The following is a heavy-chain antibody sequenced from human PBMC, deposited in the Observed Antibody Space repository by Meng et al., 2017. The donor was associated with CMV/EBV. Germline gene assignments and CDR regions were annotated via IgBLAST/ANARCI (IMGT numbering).Heavy chain of an antibody. J-gene: IGHJ5*01. CDR1: AGSSSSRDYY. CDR3: ARGLTGILLWFGETLGWFDT. V-gene: IGHV4-30-4*08. CDR2: IYYSGST. Sequence: GPDLVNPVQLLSLTRTVPAGSSSSRDYYWSWIRQRPGKGLEWIGHIYYSGSTYHNPCPKSRVTISVDTSKNQFTLKLGSVTAADTAVQYCARGLTGILLWFGETLGWFDTWAHVTLVTVSS. D-gene: IGHD3-10*01.